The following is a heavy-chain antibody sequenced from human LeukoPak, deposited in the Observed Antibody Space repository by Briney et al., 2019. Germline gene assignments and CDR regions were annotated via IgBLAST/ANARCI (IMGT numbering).Heavy chain of an antibody. CDR1: GFTFSSYA. J-gene: IGHJ4*02. CDR3: ARDGLTGTTDGTLDS. V-gene: IGHV3-23*01. D-gene: IGHD1-20*01. Sequence: PGGSLRLSCAASGFTFSSYAMSWVRQAPGMGLEWVSLISGGVYGTHYADSVKGRFTISRDNSKNTLYLQMNSLRAEDTTMYYCARDGLTGTTDGTLDSWGQGTLVTVSS. CDR2: ISGGVYGT.